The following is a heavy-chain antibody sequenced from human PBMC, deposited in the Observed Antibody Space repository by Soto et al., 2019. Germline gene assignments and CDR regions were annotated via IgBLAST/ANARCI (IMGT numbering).Heavy chain of an antibody. V-gene: IGHV3-49*03. CDR1: GFTFGDYA. D-gene: IGHD5-12*01. Sequence: GGSLRLSCTASGFTFGDYAMSWFRQAPGKGLEWVGFIRSKAYGGTTEYAASVKGRFTISRDDSKSIAYLQMNSLKTEDTAVYYCTRDDGLIEGYSGYDPLGWFDPWGQGTLVTVSS. CDR2: IRSKAYGGTT. CDR3: TRDDGLIEGYSGYDPLGWFDP. J-gene: IGHJ5*02.